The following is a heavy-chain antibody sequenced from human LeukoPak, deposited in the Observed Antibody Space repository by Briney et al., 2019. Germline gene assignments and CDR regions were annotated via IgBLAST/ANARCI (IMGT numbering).Heavy chain of an antibody. V-gene: IGHV3-23*01. CDR1: GFTFSSSA. CDR2: ISGSGGST. CDR3: AKRRLAAAGPFDY. D-gene: IGHD6-13*01. Sequence: PGGSLGLSCAASGFTFSSSAMSWVRQVPGKGLEWVSAISGSGGSTYYADSVKGRFTISRDNSKNTLYLQMNSLRAEDTAVYYCAKRRLAAAGPFDYWGQGTLVTVSS. J-gene: IGHJ4*02.